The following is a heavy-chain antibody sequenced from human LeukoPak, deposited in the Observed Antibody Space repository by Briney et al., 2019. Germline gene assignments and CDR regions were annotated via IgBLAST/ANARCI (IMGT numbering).Heavy chain of an antibody. J-gene: IGHJ4*02. CDR3: ARAGDIAAGSSWSIAAFDY. CDR2: IYYSGST. CDR1: GGSISSSSYY. D-gene: IGHD6-6*01. Sequence: SETLSLTCTVSGGSISSSSYYWSWIRQPPGKGLEWIGSIYYSGSTYYNPSLKSRVTISVDTSKNQFSLKLSSVTAADTAVYYCARAGDIAAGSSWSIAAFDYWGQGTLVTVSS. V-gene: IGHV4-39*07.